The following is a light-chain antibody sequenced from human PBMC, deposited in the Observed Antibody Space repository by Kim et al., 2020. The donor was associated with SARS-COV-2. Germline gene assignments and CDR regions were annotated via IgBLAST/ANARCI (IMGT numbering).Light chain of an antibody. CDR1: QSINSD. CDR3: QQRNAWPRT. J-gene: IGKJ2*01. V-gene: IGKV3-11*01. CDR2: DAF. Sequence: EIVLTQSPATLSLSPGDIATLSCRASQSINSDLAWYQQKPGQPPRLLIYDAFNRAPGIPARFSGRGSGTDFTLIITGLEPEDFAVYYCQQRNAWPRTFGQGTKLEI.